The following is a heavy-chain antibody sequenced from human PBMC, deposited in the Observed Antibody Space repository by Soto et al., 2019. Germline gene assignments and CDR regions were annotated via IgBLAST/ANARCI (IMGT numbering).Heavy chain of an antibody. V-gene: IGHV3-21*01. J-gene: IGHJ4*02. D-gene: IGHD2-21*01. Sequence: EVQVVDSGGGLVKPGGSLRLSCAASGFTFSTYTMNWVCQAPGKGLEWVSSISSSSNYIYYADSLKGRFTISRDNAKNSLFLQMDSLRAEDTAVYYCARGYIAMDYWGQGTLVTVSS. CDR1: GFTFSTYT. CDR2: ISSSSNYI. CDR3: ARGYIAMDY.